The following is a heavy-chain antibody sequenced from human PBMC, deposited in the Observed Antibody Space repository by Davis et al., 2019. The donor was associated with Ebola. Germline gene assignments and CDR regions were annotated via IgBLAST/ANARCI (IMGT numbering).Heavy chain of an antibody. CDR3: ARQESLYGSSDY. Sequence: GESLKISCNGSGDSFTGHWIGWVRQVPGKCLEWMGNIYPDDSDTRYSPSFQGQVTLSADKSINTAYLQWSSLKASDIAMYYCARQESLYGSSDYWGQGTLVTVSS. CDR2: IYPDDSDT. J-gene: IGHJ4*02. CDR1: GDSFTGHW. D-gene: IGHD2/OR15-2a*01. V-gene: IGHV5-51*01.